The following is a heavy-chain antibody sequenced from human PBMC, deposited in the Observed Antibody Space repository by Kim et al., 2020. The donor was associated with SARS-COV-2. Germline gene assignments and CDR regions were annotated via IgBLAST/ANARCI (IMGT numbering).Heavy chain of an antibody. CDR3: ARDQGSRGEGAFDI. D-gene: IGHD3-16*01. V-gene: IGHV1-69*04. J-gene: IGHJ3*02. Sequence: APKFQGRVTSTADKSTSTASMELSSLRSEDTAVYYCARDQGSRGEGAFDIWGQGTMVTVSS.